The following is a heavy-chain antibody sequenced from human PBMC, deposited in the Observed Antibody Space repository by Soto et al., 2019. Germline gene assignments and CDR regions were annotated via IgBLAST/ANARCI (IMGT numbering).Heavy chain of an antibody. V-gene: IGHV1-69*13. D-gene: IGHD3-10*01. CDR2: IIPIFGTA. J-gene: IGHJ4*02. Sequence: SVKVSCKASGGTFSSYAISWVRQAPGQGLEWMGGIIPIFGTANYAQKFQGRVTITADESTSTAYMELSSLRSEDTAVYYCASLGGHLGSPTQNYFVYWGQGALVNVS. CDR3: ASLGGHLGSPTQNYFVY. CDR1: GGTFSSYA.